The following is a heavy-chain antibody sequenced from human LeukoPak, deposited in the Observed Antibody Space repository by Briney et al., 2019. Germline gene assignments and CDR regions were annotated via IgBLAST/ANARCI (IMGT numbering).Heavy chain of an antibody. V-gene: IGHV4-39*07. D-gene: IGHD6-13*01. J-gene: IGHJ6*03. CDR1: GGSISSTSYY. CDR2: IYYTGTT. CDR3: VRGYSTTERYYDYYMDV. Sequence: SETLSLTCNVSGGSISSTSYYWGWIRQPPGKGLEWLGNIYYTGTTYYNPSLKSRVTISVDTSKNQFSLRVSSVTAADTAVYYCVRGYSTTERYYDYYMDVWGKGTTVTVSS.